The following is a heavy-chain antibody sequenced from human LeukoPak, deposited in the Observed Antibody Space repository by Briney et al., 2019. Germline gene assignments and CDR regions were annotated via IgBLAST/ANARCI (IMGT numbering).Heavy chain of an antibody. V-gene: IGHV1-18*01. D-gene: IGHD2-15*01. J-gene: IGHJ4*02. Sequence: ASVKVSCKASGYTFTSYGISWVRQAPGQGLEWMGWISAYNGNTNYAQKLQGRVTMTTDTSTSTAYMELRSLRSDDTAVYYCAREDENCSGGSCYGGSDYWGQGTLVTVSS. CDR3: AREDENCSGGSCYGGSDY. CDR2: ISAYNGNT. CDR1: GYTFTSYG.